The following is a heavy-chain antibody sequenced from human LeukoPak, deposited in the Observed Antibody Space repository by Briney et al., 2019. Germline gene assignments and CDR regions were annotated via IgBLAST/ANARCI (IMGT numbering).Heavy chain of an antibody. J-gene: IGHJ3*02. CDR1: GFTFSSYA. V-gene: IGHV3-30*04. CDR2: ISYDGRNK. D-gene: IGHD3-16*01. Sequence: GGSLRLSCAASGFTFSSYAMHWVRQAPGKGLEWVAVISYDGRNKYYADSVKGRFTISRDNSKNTLYLQMNSLRAEDTAVYYCAKGIRRQPFDAFDIWGQGTMVTVSS. CDR3: AKGIRRQPFDAFDI.